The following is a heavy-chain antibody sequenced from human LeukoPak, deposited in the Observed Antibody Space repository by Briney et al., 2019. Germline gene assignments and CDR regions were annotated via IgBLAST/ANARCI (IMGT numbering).Heavy chain of an antibody. Sequence: SETLSLTCTVSGGSISSGSYYWSWIRQPAGKGLEWIGRIYTSGSTNYNPSLKSRVTISVDTSKNQFSLKLSSVTAADTAVYYCARGPLYDFWSGYTNPFDYWGQGTLVTVSS. CDR1: GGSISSGSYY. CDR2: IYTSGST. CDR3: ARGPLYDFWSGYTNPFDY. V-gene: IGHV4-61*02. D-gene: IGHD3-3*01. J-gene: IGHJ4*02.